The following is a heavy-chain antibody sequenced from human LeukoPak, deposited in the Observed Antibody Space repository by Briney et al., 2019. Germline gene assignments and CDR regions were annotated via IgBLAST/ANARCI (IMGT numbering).Heavy chain of an antibody. CDR3: TTDLYAFWTARGGNWFDP. D-gene: IGHD3-3*01. J-gene: IGHJ5*02. Sequence: GGSLRLSCAASGFTFSNAWMSWVRQAPGKGLEWVGRIKSKTDGGTTDYAAPVKGRFTISRDDSKNTLYLQMNSLKTEDTAVYYCTTDLYAFWTARGGNWFDPWGQGTLVTVSS. CDR1: GFTFSNAW. V-gene: IGHV3-15*01. CDR2: IKSKTDGGTT.